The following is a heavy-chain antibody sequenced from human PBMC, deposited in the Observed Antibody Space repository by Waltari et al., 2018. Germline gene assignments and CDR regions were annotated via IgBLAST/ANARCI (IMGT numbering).Heavy chain of an antibody. CDR2: IFSNDEK. CDR1: GFSLSNARMG. CDR3: ARIFYGCWYVDAFDI. J-gene: IGHJ3*02. V-gene: IGHV2-26*01. Sequence: QVTLKESGPVLVKPTETLTLTCPVSGFSLSNARMGVSWIRQPPGKALEWLAHIFSNDEKSYSTALNGRLTIAKDTSKSQVVLTMTNMDPVDTATDYWARIFYGCWYVDAFDIWGQGTMVTVSS. D-gene: IGHD6-13*01.